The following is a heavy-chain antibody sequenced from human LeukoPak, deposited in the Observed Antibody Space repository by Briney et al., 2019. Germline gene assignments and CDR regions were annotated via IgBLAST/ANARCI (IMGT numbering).Heavy chain of an antibody. CDR2: ISYDGINK. J-gene: IGHJ4*02. Sequence: GGSLRLSCAASGFTFSSFGMHWVRQAPGKGLEWVAVISYDGINKYYADSVKGRFTISRDNSKNTVFLQMNSLRAEDTALYYCAKFRSAGYSSSWYESFDYWGQGTLVTVSS. V-gene: IGHV3-30*18. CDR3: AKFRSAGYSSSWYESFDY. D-gene: IGHD6-13*01. CDR1: GFTFSSFG.